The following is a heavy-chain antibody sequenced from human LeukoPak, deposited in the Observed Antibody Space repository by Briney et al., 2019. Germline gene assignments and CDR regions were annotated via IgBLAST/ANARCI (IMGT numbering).Heavy chain of an antibody. CDR2: IYHSGST. Sequence: PSETLSLTCTASGYSISSGYYWGWIRQPPGKGLEWIGSIYHSGSTYYNPSLKSRVTISVDTSKNQFSLKLSSVTAADTAVYYCARSGSDYDILTGYYLWGQGTLVTVSS. CDR3: ARSGSDYDILTGYYL. V-gene: IGHV4-38-2*02. CDR1: GYSISSGYY. J-gene: IGHJ4*02. D-gene: IGHD3-9*01.